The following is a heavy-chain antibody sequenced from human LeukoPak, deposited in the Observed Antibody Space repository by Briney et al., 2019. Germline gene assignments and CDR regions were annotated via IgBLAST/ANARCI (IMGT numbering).Heavy chain of an antibody. CDR1: GFTFDDYA. CDR2: ISWNSGSI. V-gene: IGHV3-9*01. D-gene: IGHD3-10*01. Sequence: QPGGSLRLSCAASGFTFDDYAMHWVRQAPGKGLEWVSGISWNSGSIGYADSVKGRFTISRDNAKNSLYLQMNSLRAEDTAVYYCARERGDAFDIWGQGTMVTVSS. CDR3: ARERGDAFDI. J-gene: IGHJ3*02.